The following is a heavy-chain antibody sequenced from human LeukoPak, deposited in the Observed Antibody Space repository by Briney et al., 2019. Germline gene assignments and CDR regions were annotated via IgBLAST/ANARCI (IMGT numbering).Heavy chain of an antibody. CDR2: IQHSDSI. Sequence: SETLSLTCTFSGYSLNSGYSLNSGFYWGWIRQPPGKGLEWIGSIQHSDSIYYNPSFKTRVTISVDLSKNHFSLKLSSVTAADTALYYCARRSVVTAINFDTFDIWGQGTMVTVSS. CDR1: GYSLNSGYSLNSGFY. CDR3: ARRSVVTAINFDTFDI. V-gene: IGHV4-38-2*02. J-gene: IGHJ3*02. D-gene: IGHD2-21*02.